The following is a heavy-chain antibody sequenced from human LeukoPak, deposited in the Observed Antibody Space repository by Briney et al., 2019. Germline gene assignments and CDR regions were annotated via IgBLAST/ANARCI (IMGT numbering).Heavy chain of an antibody. Sequence: GRSLRLPCAASGFTFSNYGMHWVRQAPGKGLEWVAIIWYDGSNMYYADSVKGRFTISRDNAKNTLYLQMNSLRAEDTAVYYCARGGREVDFWGQGTLVTVSS. CDR3: ARGGREVDF. CDR1: GFTFSNYG. V-gene: IGHV3-33*01. J-gene: IGHJ4*02. CDR2: IWYDGSNM. D-gene: IGHD3-16*01.